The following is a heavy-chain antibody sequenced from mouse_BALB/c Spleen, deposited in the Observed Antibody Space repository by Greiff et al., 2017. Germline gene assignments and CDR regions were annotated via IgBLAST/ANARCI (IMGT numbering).Heavy chain of an antibody. Sequence: VKLVESGGGLVKPGGSLKLSCAASGFTFSSYAMSWVRQSPEKRLEWVAEISSGGSYTYYPDTVTGRFTISRDNAKNTLYLEMSSLRSEDTAMYYCARDGGNYSYYYAMDYWGQGTSVTVSS. CDR1: GFTFSSYA. V-gene: IGHV5-9-4*01. D-gene: IGHD2-1*01. CDR2: ISSGGSYT. CDR3: ARDGGNYSYYYAMDY. J-gene: IGHJ4*01.